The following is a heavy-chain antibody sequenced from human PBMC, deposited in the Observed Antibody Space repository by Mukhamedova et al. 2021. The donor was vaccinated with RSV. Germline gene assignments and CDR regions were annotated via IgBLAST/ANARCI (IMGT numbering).Heavy chain of an antibody. CDR3: ARSEPVAGSNWFDP. Sequence: TISRDNSKNTLYLQMNSLRAEDTAVYFCARSEPVAGSNWFDPWGQGTLVTVSS. D-gene: IGHD6-19*01. V-gene: IGHV3-11*03. J-gene: IGHJ5*02.